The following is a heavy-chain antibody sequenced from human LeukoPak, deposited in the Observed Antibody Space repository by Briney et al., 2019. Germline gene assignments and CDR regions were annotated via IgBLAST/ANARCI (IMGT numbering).Heavy chain of an antibody. CDR1: GFTFSSYW. CDR3: ARDHTGYSSSWAQLYYYYYYMDV. V-gene: IGHV3-7*01. D-gene: IGHD6-13*01. J-gene: IGHJ6*03. Sequence: GGSLRLSCAASGFTFSSYWMSWVRQAPGKGLEWVANIKQDGSEKYYVDSVKGRFTISRDNAKNSLYLQMNSLRAEDTAVYYCARDHTGYSSSWAQLYYYYYYMDVWGKGTTVTISS. CDR2: IKQDGSEK.